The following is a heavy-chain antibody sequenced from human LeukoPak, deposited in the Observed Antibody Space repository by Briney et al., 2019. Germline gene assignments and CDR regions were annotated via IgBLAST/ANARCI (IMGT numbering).Heavy chain of an antibody. CDR1: GGTFSSYA. CDR3: ASGGPSVDYDFWS. Sequence: SVKVSCKASGGTFSSYAISWVRQAPGQGLEWMGGITPIFGTANYAQKFQGRVTITADESTSTAYMELSSLRSEDTAVYYCASGGPSVDYDFWSWGQGTLVTVSS. V-gene: IGHV1-69*13. D-gene: IGHD3-3*01. J-gene: IGHJ4*02. CDR2: ITPIFGTA.